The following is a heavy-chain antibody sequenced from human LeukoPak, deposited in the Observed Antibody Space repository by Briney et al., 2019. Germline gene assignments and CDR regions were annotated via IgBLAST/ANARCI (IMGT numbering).Heavy chain of an antibody. V-gene: IGHV4-38-2*02. CDR1: GYSINNVYY. CDR3: ARAFYSSSWYHKEDFFDY. J-gene: IGHJ4*02. D-gene: IGHD6-13*01. CDR2: IYHSGST. Sequence: PSETLSLTCTVSGYSINNVYYWGWIRQPPGKGREGIGSIYHSGSTYYKPALKSRGTISVDTSKTQFSLKLSSVTAADTAVYYCARAFYSSSWYHKEDFFDYWGQGAPVTVSS.